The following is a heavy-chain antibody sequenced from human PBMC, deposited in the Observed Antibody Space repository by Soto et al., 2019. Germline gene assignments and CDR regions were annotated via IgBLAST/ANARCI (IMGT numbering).Heavy chain of an antibody. Sequence: XGSLRLSFAASGFTFSNYYMSWVRQAPGKGLEWVSYISTSVSTMYYADSVKGRFTISRDNAKNSLSLQMHSLRAEDTAVYYCARDMRSSWPFDYWGQGTLVTVSS. CDR1: GFTFSNYY. CDR2: ISTSVSTM. J-gene: IGHJ4*02. V-gene: IGHV3-11*01. D-gene: IGHD6-13*01. CDR3: ARDMRSSWPFDY.